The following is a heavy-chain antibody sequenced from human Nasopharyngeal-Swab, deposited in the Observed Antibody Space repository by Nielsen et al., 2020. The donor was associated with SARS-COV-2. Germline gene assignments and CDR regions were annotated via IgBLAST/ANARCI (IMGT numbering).Heavy chain of an antibody. J-gene: IGHJ6*02. CDR1: GGSISSYY. Sequence: ESLKISCTVSGGSISSYYWSWIRQPPGKGLEWIGYIYYSGSTNYNPPVKSRVTISVDTSKNQFSLKLSSVTAADTAVYYCARVSWDGYYYYYGLDVWGQGTTVTVSS. CDR2: IYYSGST. CDR3: ARVSWDGYYYYYGLDV. D-gene: IGHD5-24*01. V-gene: IGHV4-59*01.